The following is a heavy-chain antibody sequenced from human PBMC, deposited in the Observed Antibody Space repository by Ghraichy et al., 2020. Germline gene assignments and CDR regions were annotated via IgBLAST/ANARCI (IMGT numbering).Heavy chain of an antibody. J-gene: IGHJ4*02. CDR1: GYSFTSDW. CDR2: IYPGDSDT. D-gene: IGHD1/OR15-1a*01. CDR3: AKRRGNSRLDY. Sequence: GESLNISCKGSGYSFTSDWIAWVRQMPGKGLEWMGIIYPGDSDTRYSPSFQGQVTISVDKSISTAYLQWSSLKASDTAMYYCAKRRGNSRLDYWGQGTLVTVSS. V-gene: IGHV5-51*01.